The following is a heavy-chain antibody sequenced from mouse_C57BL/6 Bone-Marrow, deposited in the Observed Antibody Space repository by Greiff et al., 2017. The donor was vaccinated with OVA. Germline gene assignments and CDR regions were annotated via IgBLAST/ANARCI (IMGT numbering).Heavy chain of an antibody. D-gene: IGHD1-1*01. CDR2: IHPSDSDT. J-gene: IGHJ1*03. V-gene: IGHV1-74*01. CDR3: ASITTDLHWYFDV. CDR1: GYTFTSYW. Sequence: QVQLKQPGAELVKPGASVKVSCKASGYTFTSYWMHWVKQRPGPGLEWIGRIHPSDSDTSYNQKFKGKATLTVDQSSSTAYMQLSSLTSEDSAVYYCASITTDLHWYFDVWGTGTTVTVSS.